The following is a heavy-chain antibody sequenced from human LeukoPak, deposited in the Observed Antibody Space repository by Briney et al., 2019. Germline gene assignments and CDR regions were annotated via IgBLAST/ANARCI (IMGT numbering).Heavy chain of an antibody. V-gene: IGHV4-59*01. CDR3: ARDKWLAGFDI. D-gene: IGHD3-22*01. J-gene: IGHJ3*02. CDR1: GGSISSYY. CDR2: IYYSGST. Sequence: SETLSLTCTVSGGSISSYYWNWIRQPPGKGLEWIGYIYYSGSTNYNPSLKSRVTISVDTSKNQFSLKLSSVTAADTAVYYCARDKWLAGFDIWGQGTMVTVSS.